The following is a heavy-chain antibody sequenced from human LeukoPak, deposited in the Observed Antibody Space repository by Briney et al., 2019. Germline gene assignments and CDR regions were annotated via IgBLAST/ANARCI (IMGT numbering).Heavy chain of an antibody. CDR2: INPSGGST. D-gene: IGHD6-19*01. CDR3: ARDVPYSSGWSYYYYYGMDV. J-gene: IGHJ6*02. CDR1: GGTFSSYA. V-gene: IGHV1-46*01. Sequence: ASVKVSCKASGGTFSSYAITWVRQAPGQGLEWMGIINPSGGSTSYAQKFQGRVTMTRDTSTSTVYMELSSLRSEDTAVYYCARDVPYSSGWSYYYYYGMDVWGQGTTVTVSS.